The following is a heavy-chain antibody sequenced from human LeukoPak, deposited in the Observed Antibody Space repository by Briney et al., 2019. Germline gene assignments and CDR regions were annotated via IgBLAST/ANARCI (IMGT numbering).Heavy chain of an antibody. J-gene: IGHJ4*02. Sequence: SQTLSLTCTVSGGSISSGSYYWSWIRQPAGKGLEWIGCIYTSGSTNYNPSLKSRVAISVDTSKNQFSLKLSSVTAADTAVYYCARFSSYYDSSGYSRYYFDYWGQGTLVTVSS. CDR3: ARFSSYYDSSGYSRYYFDY. CDR1: GGSISSGSYY. D-gene: IGHD3-22*01. CDR2: IYTSGST. V-gene: IGHV4-61*02.